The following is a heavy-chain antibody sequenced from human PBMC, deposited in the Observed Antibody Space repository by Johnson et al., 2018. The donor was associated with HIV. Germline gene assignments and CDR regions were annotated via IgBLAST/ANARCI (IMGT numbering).Heavy chain of an antibody. CDR3: ARAYSYGAFDI. D-gene: IGHD5-18*01. Sequence: VQLVESGGGVVQPGRSLRLSCAASGFTFSSYAMHWVRQAPGKGLMWVSAISGSGGSTYYADSVKGRFTISRDNSKNTLYLQMNSLRAEDTAVYYCARAYSYGAFDIWDQGTMVTVSS. J-gene: IGHJ3*02. CDR1: GFTFSSYA. V-gene: IGHV3-23*04. CDR2: ISGSGGST.